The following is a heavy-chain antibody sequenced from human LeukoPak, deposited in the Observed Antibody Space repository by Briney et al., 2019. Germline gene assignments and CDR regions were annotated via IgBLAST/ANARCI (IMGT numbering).Heavy chain of an antibody. J-gene: IGHJ4*02. V-gene: IGHV3-23*01. CDR2: IDIGGGST. CDR1: GFTFNNYA. CDR3: AKDYRGSFTD. Sequence: PGGSLRLSCAASGFTFNNYAMSWVRQTPGMGLQLVSAIDIGGGSTYSADSVKGRFAISRDNSKNTLYLQMDSLRAEDTAVYFCAKDYRGSFTDWGQGTLVTVSS. D-gene: IGHD1-26*01.